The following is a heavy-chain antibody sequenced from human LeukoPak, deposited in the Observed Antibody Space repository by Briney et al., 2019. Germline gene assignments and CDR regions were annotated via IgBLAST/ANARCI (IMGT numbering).Heavy chain of an antibody. CDR3: ARAGYSSGWLSTVDY. J-gene: IGHJ4*02. CDR1: GGSFSGYY. CDR2: INHSGST. V-gene: IGHV4-34*01. D-gene: IGHD6-19*01. Sequence: SETLSLTCAVYGGSFSGYYWSWIRQPPGKGLEWIGKINHSGSTNYNPSLKSRVTISVDTSKNQFSLKLSSVTAADTAVYYCARAGYSSGWLSTVDYWGQGTLVTVSS.